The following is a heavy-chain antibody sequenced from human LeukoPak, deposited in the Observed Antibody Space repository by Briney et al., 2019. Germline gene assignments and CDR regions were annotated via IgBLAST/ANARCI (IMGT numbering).Heavy chain of an antibody. CDR2: ISYNQST. V-gene: IGHV4-59*08. Sequence: PSETLSLTCTVSGGSISSHFWCSIRQPPGKGLKWIGYISYNQSTNYNPSLKSRVTISMDTSKNLFSLKLSSVSAAGTAVYYCARSLRDSHQDRVYWYLELWGRSTLVTVSS. CDR3: ARSLRDSHQDRVYWYLEL. J-gene: IGHJ2*01. D-gene: IGHD2-21*02. CDR1: GGSISSHF.